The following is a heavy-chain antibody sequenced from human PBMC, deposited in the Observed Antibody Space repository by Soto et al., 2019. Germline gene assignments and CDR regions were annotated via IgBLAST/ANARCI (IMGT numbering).Heavy chain of an antibody. Sequence: EVQLVESGGGLVQPGGSLRLSCAASGFTFDDYSMHWVRQAPGRGLEWVSGISWHSGSIDYADSVEGGFTISRDNAKNCLYLEMNSLRPEDTALYYCARGDLGAVAGYCEYWGEGTLVTVSS. CDR1: GFTFDDYS. CDR2: ISWHSGSI. D-gene: IGHD6-19*01. V-gene: IGHV3-9*01. CDR3: ARGDLGAVAGYCEY. J-gene: IGHJ4*02.